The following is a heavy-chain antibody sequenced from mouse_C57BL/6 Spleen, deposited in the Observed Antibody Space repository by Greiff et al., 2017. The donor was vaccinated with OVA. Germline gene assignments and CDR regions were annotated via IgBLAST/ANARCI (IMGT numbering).Heavy chain of an antibody. Sequence: DVKLVESGGGLVQPGGSLSLSCAASGFTFTDYYMSWVRQPPGKALEWLGFIRNKANGYTTEYSASVKGRFTISRDNSQSILYLQMNALRAEDSATYYCARYKGLGLPFDYWGQGTTLTVSS. V-gene: IGHV7-3*01. CDR2: IRNKANGYTT. CDR1: GFTFTDYY. CDR3: ARYKGLGLPFDY. J-gene: IGHJ2*01. D-gene: IGHD3-3*01.